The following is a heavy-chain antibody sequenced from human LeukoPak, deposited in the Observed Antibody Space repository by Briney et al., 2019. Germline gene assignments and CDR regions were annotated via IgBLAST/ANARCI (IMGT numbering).Heavy chain of an antibody. J-gene: IGHJ4*02. D-gene: IGHD6-13*01. CDR1: GGTFSSYA. CDR2: IIPIRGIA. CDR3: ARPREPGIAAAEGN. V-gene: IGHV1-69*04. Sequence: SVKVSCKASGGTFSSYAISWVRQAPGQGLEWMGGIIPIRGIANYAQKFQGRVTITADKSTSTAYMELSSLRSEDTAVYYCARPREPGIAAAEGNWGQGTLVTVSS.